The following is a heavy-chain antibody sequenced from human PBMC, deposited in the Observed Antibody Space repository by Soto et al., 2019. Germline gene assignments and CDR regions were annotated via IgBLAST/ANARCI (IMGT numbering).Heavy chain of an antibody. D-gene: IGHD2-15*01. V-gene: IGHV1-3*04. CDR1: GYTFTYYP. J-gene: IGHJ5*02. CDR3: ARQPLCGGRCYDNYFDP. CDR2: INIGNGNT. Sequence: ASVKVSCKASGYTFTYYPIHWVRQAPGQRLEWMGWINIGNGNTASSQKFQDRVTITRETSASTAYMELTSLRSEDTAVYYCARQPLCGGRCYDNYFDPWGQGTLVTVSS.